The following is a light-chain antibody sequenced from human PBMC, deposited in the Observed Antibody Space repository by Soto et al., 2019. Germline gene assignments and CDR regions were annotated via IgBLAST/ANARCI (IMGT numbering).Light chain of an antibody. CDR3: QSYDNRLSGSGV. CDR1: TSNIGAGYD. Sequence: QSVLTQPPSVSGAPGQRVTISCTGSTSNIGAGYDAHWYQHLPGTAPKLLIYANTYRPSGVPDRFSGSKSGTSASLAISGLQAEDESDYYCQSYDNRLSGSGVFGGGTKLTVL. V-gene: IGLV1-40*01. J-gene: IGLJ2*01. CDR2: ANT.